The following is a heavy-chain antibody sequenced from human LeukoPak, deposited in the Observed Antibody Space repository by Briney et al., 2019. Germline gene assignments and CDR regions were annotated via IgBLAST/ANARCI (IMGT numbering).Heavy chain of an antibody. D-gene: IGHD5-18*01. J-gene: IGHJ4*02. CDR3: ARFAVYVDTTMATAYYFDY. CDR1: GFTFSSHA. Sequence: GRSLRLSCAASGFTFSSHAMHWVRQAPGKGLEWVAVISYDGKNKYYADSVKGRFTISRDNSKNTLYLQLNSLRAEATAVYYCARFAVYVDTTMATAYYFDYWGQGTLVTVSS. CDR2: ISYDGKNK. V-gene: IGHV3-30*04.